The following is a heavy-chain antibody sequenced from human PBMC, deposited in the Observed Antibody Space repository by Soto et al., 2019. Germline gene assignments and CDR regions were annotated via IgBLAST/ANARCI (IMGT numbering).Heavy chain of an antibody. Sequence: SETLSLTCTVSGGSFSGFFWGWIRQPPGKGLEWIGEVNHGGSTNYNPSLKSRVTISSDTSKNHFSLTLSSVTAADTAVYYCARAAVAAGGPFDKWGQGALVTVSS. CDR2: VNHGGST. J-gene: IGHJ4*02. CDR1: GGSFSGFF. D-gene: IGHD2-15*01. V-gene: IGHV4-34*01. CDR3: ARAAVAAGGPFDK.